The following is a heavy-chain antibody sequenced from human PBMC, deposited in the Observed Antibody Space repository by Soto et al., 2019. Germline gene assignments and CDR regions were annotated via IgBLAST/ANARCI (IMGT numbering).Heavy chain of an antibody. Sequence: QVQLQESGPGLVKPSHTLSLTCTVSGGSISSGGYYWSWIRQHPGKGLEWIGNIYYSGSTYYNPSLNSRVTSSVDTSKTQFSLKLSSVTAADTAGYYCASDGDTAMVRDAFDIWGQGTMVTVSS. CDR1: GGSISSGGYY. CDR3: ASDGDTAMVRDAFDI. J-gene: IGHJ3*02. CDR2: IYYSGST. D-gene: IGHD5-18*01. V-gene: IGHV4-31*03.